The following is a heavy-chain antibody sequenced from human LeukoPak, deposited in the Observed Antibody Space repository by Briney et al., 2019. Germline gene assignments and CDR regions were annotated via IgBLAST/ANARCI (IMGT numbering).Heavy chain of an antibody. D-gene: IGHD6-13*01. J-gene: IGHJ4*02. V-gene: IGHV4-59*08. CDR1: GGSISSYY. Sequence: SETLSLTCTVSGGSISSYYWSWIRQPPGKGLEWIGYIYYSGSTNYNPSLKSRVTISVDTSKNQFSLKLSSVTAADTAVYYCARHFAIGGSWPYYFDYWGQGTLVTVSS. CDR3: ARHFAIGGSWPYYFDY. CDR2: IYYSGST.